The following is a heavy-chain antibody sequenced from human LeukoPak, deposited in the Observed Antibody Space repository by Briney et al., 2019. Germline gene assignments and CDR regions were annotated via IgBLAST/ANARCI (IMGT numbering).Heavy chain of an antibody. V-gene: IGHV3-23*01. CDR1: GFTFSSYA. CDR2: ISGSGGST. D-gene: IGHD3-16*02. Sequence: GGSLRLSCAASGFTFSSYAMSWVRQAPGKGLEWVSAISGSGGSTCYADSVKGRFTISRDNSKNTLYLQMNSLRAEDTAVYYCANDMGELSFRPDAFDIWGQGTMVTVSS. J-gene: IGHJ3*02. CDR3: ANDMGELSFRPDAFDI.